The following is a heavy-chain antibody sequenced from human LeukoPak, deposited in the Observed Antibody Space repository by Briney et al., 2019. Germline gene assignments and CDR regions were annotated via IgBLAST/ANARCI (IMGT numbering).Heavy chain of an antibody. CDR3: VATQSNAFDI. V-gene: IGHV4-61*02. CDR1: GGSISSGSYY. J-gene: IGHJ3*02. D-gene: IGHD5-12*01. Sequence: PSQTLSLTCTVSGGSISSGSYYWSWIRQPAGKGLEWIGRIYTSGSTNYNPSLKSRVTISVDTSKNQFSLKLSSVTAADTAVYYCVATQSNAFDIWGQGTMVTVSS. CDR2: IYTSGST.